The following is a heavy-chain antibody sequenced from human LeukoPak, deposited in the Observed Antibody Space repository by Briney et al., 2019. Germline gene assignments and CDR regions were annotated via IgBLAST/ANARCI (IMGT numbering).Heavy chain of an antibody. CDR2: MSYDENNK. CDR3: AKEDTITMIVEVISYYFDY. D-gene: IGHD3-22*01. J-gene: IGHJ4*02. V-gene: IGHV3-30*18. Sequence: GGSLRLSCAASGFTFSSYGMHWVRQAPDKGLEWVAVMSYDENNKYYVDSVKGRFTLSRDNSKNTMYLQMNSLRAEDTAVYYCAKEDTITMIVEVISYYFDYWGQGTLVTVSS. CDR1: GFTFSSYG.